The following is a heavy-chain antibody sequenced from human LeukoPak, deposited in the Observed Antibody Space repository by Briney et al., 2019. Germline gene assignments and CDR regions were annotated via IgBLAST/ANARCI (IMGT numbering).Heavy chain of an antibody. CDR2: ISSSGSRL. CDR1: GFSFDSYE. D-gene: IGHD3-10*01. V-gene: IGHV3-48*03. J-gene: IGHJ4*02. Sequence: PGGSLRLSCAASGFSFDSYEMNWVRQAPGKGLEWVSYISSSGSRLDYADSVKGRFTISRDNAKNSLYLQMNSLRAEDTALYYCAKDMGEYGSGSQTYDYWGQGTLVTVSS. CDR3: AKDMGEYGSGSQTYDY.